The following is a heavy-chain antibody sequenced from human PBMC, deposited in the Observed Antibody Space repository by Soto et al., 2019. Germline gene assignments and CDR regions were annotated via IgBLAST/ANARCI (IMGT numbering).Heavy chain of an antibody. Sequence: PSETLSLTCPVSGGSISSSSYYWGWIRQPPGKGLEWIGSIYYSGSTYYNPSLKSRVTISVDTSKNQFSLKLSSVTAAGTAVYYCARHSGLRAFVRWGQGTLVTVSS. CDR2: IYYSGST. D-gene: IGHD3-10*01. CDR3: ARHSGLRAFVR. V-gene: IGHV4-39*01. CDR1: GGSISSSSYY. J-gene: IGHJ4*02.